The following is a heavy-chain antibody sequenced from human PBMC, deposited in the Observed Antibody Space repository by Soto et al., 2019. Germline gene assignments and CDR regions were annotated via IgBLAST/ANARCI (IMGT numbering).Heavy chain of an antibody. CDR2: INHSGST. CDR3: ARGPEGTTVPYYYYYYMDV. Sequence: QVQLQQWGAGLLKPSETLSLTCAVYGGSFSGYYWSWIRQPPGKGLEWIGEINHSGSTNYNPSLKSRVTISVDTSKNQFSLKLSSVTAADTAVYYCARGPEGTTVPYYYYYYMDVWGKGTTVTVSS. V-gene: IGHV4-34*01. D-gene: IGHD4-17*01. CDR1: GGSFSGYY. J-gene: IGHJ6*03.